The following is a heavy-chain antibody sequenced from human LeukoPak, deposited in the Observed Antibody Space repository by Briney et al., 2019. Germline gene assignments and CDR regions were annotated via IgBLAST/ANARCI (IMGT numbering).Heavy chain of an antibody. D-gene: IGHD3-3*01. J-gene: IGHJ6*02. Sequence: ASVKVSCKASGGTFSSYAISWVRQAPGQGLEWMGGIIPIFDTANYAQKFQGRVTITADESTSTAYMELSSLRSEDTAVYYCTRDGGRFLEWLSPQASYYGMDVRGQGTTVTVSS. CDR2: IIPIFDTA. V-gene: IGHV1-69*01. CDR3: TRDGGRFLEWLSPQASYYGMDV. CDR1: GGTFSSYA.